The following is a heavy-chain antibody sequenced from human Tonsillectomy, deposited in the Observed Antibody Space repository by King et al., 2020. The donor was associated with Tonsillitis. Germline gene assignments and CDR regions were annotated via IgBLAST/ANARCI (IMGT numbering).Heavy chain of an antibody. CDR1: GFTFSSYA. D-gene: IGHD4-17*01. CDR3: SKAEYYGDYHPDY. CDR2: ISGSDGST. V-gene: IGHV3-23*04. J-gene: IGHJ4*02. Sequence: VQLVESGGGLVQPGGSLRLSCAASGFTFSSYAMSWVRQAPGKGLEWVSAISGSDGSTYYADSGKGRFTISRDNPKNTLYLQMNSLRAEDTAVYYCSKAEYYGDYHPDYWGQGTLVTVSS.